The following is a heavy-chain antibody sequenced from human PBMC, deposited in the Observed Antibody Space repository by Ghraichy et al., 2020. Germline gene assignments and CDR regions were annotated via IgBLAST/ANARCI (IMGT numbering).Heavy chain of an antibody. Sequence: SETLSLTCAVYGGSFSGYYWSWIRQPPGKGLEWIGEINHSGSTNYNPSLKSRVTISVDTSKNQFSLKLSSVTAADTAVYYCARGSIAARDAFDIWGQGTMVTVSS. V-gene: IGHV4-34*01. D-gene: IGHD6-6*01. CDR2: INHSGST. CDR3: ARGSIAARDAFDI. CDR1: GGSFSGYY. J-gene: IGHJ3*02.